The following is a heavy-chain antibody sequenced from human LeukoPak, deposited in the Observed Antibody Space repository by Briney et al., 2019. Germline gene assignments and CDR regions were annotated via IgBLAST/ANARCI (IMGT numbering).Heavy chain of an antibody. D-gene: IGHD3-22*01. CDR2: ISAYNGNT. V-gene: IGHV1-18*01. CDR1: GYTFTSYG. CDR3: ARGLGYDPYDSSGYCDY. Sequence: ALVKVSCKASGYTFTSYGISWVRQAPGQGLEWMGWISAYNGNTNYAQKLQGRVTMTTDTSTSTAYMELRSLRSDDTAVYYCARGLGYDPYDSSGYCDYWGQGTLVTVSS. J-gene: IGHJ4*02.